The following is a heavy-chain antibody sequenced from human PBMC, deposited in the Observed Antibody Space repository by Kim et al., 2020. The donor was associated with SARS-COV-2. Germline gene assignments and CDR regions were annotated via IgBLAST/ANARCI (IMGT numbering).Heavy chain of an antibody. J-gene: IGHJ3*02. V-gene: IGHV1-8*01. CDR1: GYTFTGYD. CDR3: ARYPPGRAFDI. Sequence: ASVKVSCKASGYTFTGYDFAWVRQTTGQGLEWMGWMNPNSGNTVYAQKFQGRVTMTRDTSIITAYMELRSLRSEDTAVYYCARYPPGRAFDIWGQGTMVT. CDR2: MNPNSGNT.